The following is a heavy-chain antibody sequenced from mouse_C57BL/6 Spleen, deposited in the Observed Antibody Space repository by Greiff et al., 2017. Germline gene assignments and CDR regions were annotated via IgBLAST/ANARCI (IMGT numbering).Heavy chain of an antibody. CDR3: ARQDYYGSSYVDAMDY. V-gene: IGHV5-6*01. J-gene: IGHJ4*01. CDR2: ISSGGSYT. Sequence: EVNVVESGGDLVKPGGSLKLSCAASGFTFSSYGMSWVRQTPDKRLEWVATISSGGSYTYYPDSVKGRFTISRDNAKNTLYLQMSSLKSEDTAMYYCARQDYYGSSYVDAMDYWSQGTSVTVSS. D-gene: IGHD1-1*01. CDR1: GFTFSSYG.